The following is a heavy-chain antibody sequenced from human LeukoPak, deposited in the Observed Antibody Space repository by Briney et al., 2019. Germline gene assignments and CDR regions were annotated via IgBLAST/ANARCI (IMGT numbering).Heavy chain of an antibody. Sequence: PGGSLRLSCAASGFTFSSYGMHWVRQAPGKGLEWVAVISYDGSNKYYADSVKGRFTISRDNSKNTPYLQMNSLRAEDTAVYYCAKDTATVVTWYYFDYWGQGTLVTVSS. CDR1: GFTFSSYG. CDR3: AKDTATVVTWYYFDY. V-gene: IGHV3-30*18. D-gene: IGHD4-23*01. J-gene: IGHJ4*02. CDR2: ISYDGSNK.